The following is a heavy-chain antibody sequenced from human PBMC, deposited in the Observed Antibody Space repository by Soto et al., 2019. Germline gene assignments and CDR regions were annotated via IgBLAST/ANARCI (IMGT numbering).Heavy chain of an antibody. J-gene: IGHJ3*02. CDR1: GGTFSSYA. CDR3: AIGHVTGDQGAFDI. CDR2: IIPIFGTA. V-gene: IGHV1-69*01. Sequence: QVQLVQSGAEGKKPGSSVKVSCKASGGTFSSYAISWVRQAPGQGLEWMGGIIPIFGTANYAQKFQGRVTITADESQSTDYMELSSLRSEDTAVYYCAIGHVTGDQGAFDIWGQGTMVTVSS. D-gene: IGHD3-16*01.